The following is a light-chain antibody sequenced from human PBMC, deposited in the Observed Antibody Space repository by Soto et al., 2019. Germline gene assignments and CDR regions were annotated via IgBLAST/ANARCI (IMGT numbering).Light chain of an antibody. CDR1: SSNIGAGYV. V-gene: IGLV1-40*01. Sequence: QSLLTQPPSVSGAPGQRVTISCTGSSSNIGAGYVVHWYQQLPGTAPKLLIYGNSNRPSGVPDRFSGSKSGTSASLAITGLQAEDEADYYCQSYDSSLSWVFGGGTKLTVL. CDR2: GNS. J-gene: IGLJ3*02. CDR3: QSYDSSLSWV.